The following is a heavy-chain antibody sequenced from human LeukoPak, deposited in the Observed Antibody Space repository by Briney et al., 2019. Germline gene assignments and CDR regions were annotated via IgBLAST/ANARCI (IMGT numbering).Heavy chain of an antibody. J-gene: IGHJ4*02. CDR2: INSNGSST. CDR1: GFTFTNYW. D-gene: IGHD5-12*01. V-gene: IGHV3-74*01. Sequence: PGGSLRLSCAASGFTFTNYWMHWVRQSPGKGLVRVSRINSNGSSTSYADSVKGRFTISRDNAKNTLHLQMTSLRAEDTALYYCAKGGATICDNWGQGTLVTVSS. CDR3: AKGGATICDN.